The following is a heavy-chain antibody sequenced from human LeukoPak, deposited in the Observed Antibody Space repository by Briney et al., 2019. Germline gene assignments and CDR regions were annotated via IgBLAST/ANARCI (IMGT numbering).Heavy chain of an antibody. CDR2: ISSSSSYI. CDR3: ARGRSHGFDY. J-gene: IGHJ4*02. CDR1: GFTFSSYS. V-gene: IGHV3-21*01. Sequence: PGGSLRLSCAASGFTFSSYSMNWVRQAPGKGLEWVSSISSSSSYIYYADSVKGRFTISRDNAKNSLYLQMNSLRAEDTAVYCCARGRSHGFDYWGQGTLVTVSS.